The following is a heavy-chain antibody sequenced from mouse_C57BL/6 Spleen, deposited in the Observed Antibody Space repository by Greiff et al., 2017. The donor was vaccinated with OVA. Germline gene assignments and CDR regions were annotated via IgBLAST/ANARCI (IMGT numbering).Heavy chain of an antibody. CDR1: GYTFTSYW. CDR3: ARAGTGYFDY. D-gene: IGHD4-1*01. CDR2: LDPSDSYT. Sequence: QVQLQQPGAELVMPGASVKLSCKASGYTFTSYWMHWVKQRPGQGLEWIGALDPSDSYTNYNQKFKGKSTLTVDKSSSTAYMQLSSLTSEDSAVYYCARAGTGYFDYWGQGTTLTVSS. V-gene: IGHV1-69*01. J-gene: IGHJ2*01.